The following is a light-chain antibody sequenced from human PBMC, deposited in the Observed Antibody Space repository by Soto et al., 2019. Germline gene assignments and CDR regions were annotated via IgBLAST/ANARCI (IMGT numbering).Light chain of an antibody. CDR2: DAS. CDR1: QSISSW. V-gene: IGKV1-5*01. J-gene: IGKJ1*01. CDR3: QQYNSYSWT. Sequence: DIQMTQSPSTLSASVGDRVTITCRASQSISSWLAGDQQKPGKAPKLLIYDASSLQSGVPSRFSGSGSGTEFTLPISSLQPDDFATYYCQQYNSYSWTFGQGNKVEIK.